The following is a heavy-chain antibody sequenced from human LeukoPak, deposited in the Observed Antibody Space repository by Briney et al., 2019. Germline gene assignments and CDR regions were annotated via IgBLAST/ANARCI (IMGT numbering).Heavy chain of an antibody. Sequence: GASLRLSCAASGFTFSSYEMNWVRQAPGKRLEWVSYISSSGSTIYYADSVKGRFTISRDNAKNSLYLQMNSLRAEDTAVYYCARGGDSSGYYYVYYYYGMDVWGQGTTVTVSS. CDR3: ARGGDSSGYYYVYYYYGMDV. CDR2: ISSSGSTI. CDR1: GFTFSSYE. J-gene: IGHJ6*02. D-gene: IGHD3-22*01. V-gene: IGHV3-48*03.